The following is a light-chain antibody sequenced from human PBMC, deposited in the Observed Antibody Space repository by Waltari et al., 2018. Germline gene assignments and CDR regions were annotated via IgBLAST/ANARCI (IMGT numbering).Light chain of an antibody. CDR2: WSS. CDR3: QQYYSGRT. Sequence: DIVMTQSPDFLAVSLGERATINCKYSQSVLFSSSNKNYLAWYQQKPGQPPKLLIYWSSTRESGVPDRFSGSGSGRDFTLTISSLQAEDVAVYYCQQYYSGRTFGQGTKVEIK. V-gene: IGKV4-1*01. J-gene: IGKJ1*01. CDR1: QSVLFSSSNKNY.